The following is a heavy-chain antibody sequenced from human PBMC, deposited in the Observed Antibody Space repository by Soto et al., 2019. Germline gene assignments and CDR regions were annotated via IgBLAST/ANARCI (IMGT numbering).Heavy chain of an antibody. CDR1: GFTFSSYG. Sequence: GGSLRLSCAASGFTFSSYGMHWVRQAPGKGLEWVAVIWYDGSNKYYADSVKGRFTISRDNSKNTLYLQMNSLRAEDTAVYYCARSSGWGRGDLDYWGQGTLVTVSS. V-gene: IGHV3-33*01. CDR3: ARSSGWGRGDLDY. J-gene: IGHJ4*02. D-gene: IGHD6-19*01. CDR2: IWYDGSNK.